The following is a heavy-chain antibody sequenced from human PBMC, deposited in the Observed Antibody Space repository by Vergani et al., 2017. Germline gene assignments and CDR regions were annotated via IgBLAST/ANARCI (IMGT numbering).Heavy chain of an antibody. CDR1: GYSISSTYY. Sequence: QVQLQESGPGLVKPSETLSLTCAVSGYSISSTYYWGWIRQPPGKGLEWIGSIYHSGSTYNNPSLKSRVTISVDTSKNQFSRKLSCVTASDTAVYYCARHRGDNDGGGMDVWGQGTTVTVSS. J-gene: IGHJ6*02. V-gene: IGHV4-38-2*01. CDR2: IYHSGST. D-gene: IGHD2-21*02. CDR3: ARHRGDNDGGGMDV.